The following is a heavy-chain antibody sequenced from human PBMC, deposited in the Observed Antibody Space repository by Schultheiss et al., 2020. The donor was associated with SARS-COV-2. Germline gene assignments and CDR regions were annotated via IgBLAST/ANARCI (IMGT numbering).Heavy chain of an antibody. CDR1: GFTVSSNY. CDR2: IYHSGST. J-gene: IGHJ4*02. D-gene: IGHD2-15*01. Sequence: GSLRLSCAASGFTVSSNYMSWVRQAPGKGLEWIGEIYHSGSTYYNPSLKSRVTISVDTSKNQFSLKLSSVTAADTAVYYCAREKGVVAATPYYFDYWGQGTLVTVSS. V-gene: IGHV4-4*02. CDR3: AREKGVVAATPYYFDY.